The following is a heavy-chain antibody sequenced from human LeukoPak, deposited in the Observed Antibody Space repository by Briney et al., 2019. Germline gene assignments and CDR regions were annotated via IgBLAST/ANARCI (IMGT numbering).Heavy chain of an antibody. CDR1: GYTFTSYA. J-gene: IGHJ4*02. V-gene: IGHV1-18*01. Sequence: ASVKVSCKASGYTFTSYAISWVRQAPGQGLEWMGWISAYNGNTNYAQKVQGRVTMTTDTSTSTAYMELSSLRSEDTAVYYCARGLGGTFQQLVRSDYFDYWGQGTLVTVSS. CDR3: ARGLGGTFQQLVRSDYFDY. CDR2: ISAYNGNT. D-gene: IGHD6-13*01.